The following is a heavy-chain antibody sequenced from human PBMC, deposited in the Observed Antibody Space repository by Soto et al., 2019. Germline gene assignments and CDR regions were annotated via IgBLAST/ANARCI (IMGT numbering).Heavy chain of an antibody. J-gene: IGHJ6*02. CDR1: GFTFSSYG. CDR3: ARNHRRSSGYYSPRGDGMDV. D-gene: IGHD3-22*01. Sequence: QVQLVESGGGVVQPGRSLRLSCAASGFTFSSYGMHWVRQAPGKGLEWVAVIWYDGSNKYYADSVKGRFTISRDNSKNTLYLQMNSLRAEDTAVYYCARNHRRSSGYYSPRGDGMDVWGQGTTVTVSS. V-gene: IGHV3-33*01. CDR2: IWYDGSNK.